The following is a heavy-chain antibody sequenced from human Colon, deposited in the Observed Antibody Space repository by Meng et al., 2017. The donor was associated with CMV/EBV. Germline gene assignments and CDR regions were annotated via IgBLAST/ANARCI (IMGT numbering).Heavy chain of an antibody. J-gene: IGHJ5*02. D-gene: IGHD3-3*01. CDR2: IRGNGRST. CDR1: GFTFSSFA. CDR3: AKESVRLLGRVNWFDR. V-gene: IGHV3-23*01. Sequence: ESLEISCAASGFTFSSFAMSWVRQAPGKGLEWVAGIRGNGRSTEYADSVKGRFTISRDNSKNTLYLQMNSLRAEDTATYYCAKESVRLLGRVNWFDRWGQGTMVTVSS.